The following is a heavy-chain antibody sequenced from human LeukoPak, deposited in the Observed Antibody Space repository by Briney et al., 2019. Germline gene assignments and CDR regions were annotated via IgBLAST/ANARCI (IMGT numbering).Heavy chain of an antibody. CDR3: TTQSIAAPGDY. V-gene: IGHV5-51*01. CDR2: IYPGDSDT. J-gene: IGHJ4*02. D-gene: IGHD6-13*01. CDR1: GYSFTTYW. Sequence: GESLKISCKGSGYSFTTYWIGWVRQLPWKGLEWMGIIYPGDSDTRYSPSFQGQVTISADKSISTGYLRWSSPRASDTAMYYCTTQSIAAPGDYWGQGTLVTVSS.